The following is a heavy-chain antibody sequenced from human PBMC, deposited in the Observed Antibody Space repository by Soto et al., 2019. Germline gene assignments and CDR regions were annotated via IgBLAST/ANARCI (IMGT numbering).Heavy chain of an antibody. V-gene: IGHV1-69*13. J-gene: IGHJ4*02. CDR1: GGTFSSYA. D-gene: IGHD1-26*01. Sequence: AASVKVSCKASGGTFSSYAISWVRQAPGQGLEWMGGIIPIFGTANYAQKFQGRVTITADESTSTAYMELSSLRSEDTAVYYCARDRESGSYFHYFDYWGQGTLVPVSS. CDR2: IIPIFGTA. CDR3: ARDRESGSYFHYFDY.